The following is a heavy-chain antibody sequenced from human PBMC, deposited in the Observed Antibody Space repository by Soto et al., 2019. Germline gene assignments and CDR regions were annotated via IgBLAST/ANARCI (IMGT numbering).Heavy chain of an antibody. Sequence: PSETLSLTCTVSGGSISSYYWSWIRQPAGKGLEWIGRIYTSGSTNYNPSLKSRVTMSVDTSKNQFSLKLSSVTAADTAVYYCAREGYSYGYLGYYYYGMDVWGQGTTVTVSS. V-gene: IGHV4-4*07. CDR1: GGSISSYY. J-gene: IGHJ6*02. CDR2: IYTSGST. D-gene: IGHD5-18*01. CDR3: AREGYSYGYLGYYYYGMDV.